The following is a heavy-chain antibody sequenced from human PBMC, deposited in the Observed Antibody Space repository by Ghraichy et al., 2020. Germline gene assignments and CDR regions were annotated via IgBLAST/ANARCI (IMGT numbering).Heavy chain of an antibody. J-gene: IGHJ6*03. Sequence: GESLNISCAASGFTFRKAWMSWVRQAPGKGLEWVGRIKSKNDGGTTDYAAAVKGRFTISRDDSKDTLYLQMNSLKTEDTAVYYCTTDVGGNYGYYYPYVDVWGKGTTVTVSS. D-gene: IGHD3-16*01. CDR2: IKSKNDGGTT. CDR1: GFTFRKAW. CDR3: TTDVGGNYGYYYPYVDV. V-gene: IGHV3-15*01.